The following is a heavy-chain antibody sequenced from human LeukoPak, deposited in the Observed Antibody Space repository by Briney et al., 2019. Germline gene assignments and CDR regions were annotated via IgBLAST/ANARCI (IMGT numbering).Heavy chain of an antibody. V-gene: IGHV4-39*07. J-gene: IGHJ3*02. Sequence: SETLSLTCTVSGGSISSSSYYWGWIRQPPGKGLEWIGSIYYSGSTYYNPSLKSRVTISVDTSKNQFSLKLSSVTAADTAVYYCARSVTYGGKHDAFDIWGQGTMVTVSS. CDR1: GGSISSSSYY. CDR3: ARSVTYGGKHDAFDI. CDR2: IYYSGST. D-gene: IGHD4-23*01.